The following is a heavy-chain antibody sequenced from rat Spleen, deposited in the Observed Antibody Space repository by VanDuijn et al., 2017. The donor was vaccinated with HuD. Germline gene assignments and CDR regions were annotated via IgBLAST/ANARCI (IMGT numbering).Heavy chain of an antibody. J-gene: IGHJ2*01. CDR3: SRVDYPGIAHYFDY. Sequence: EVQLVGSGGGLVQPGRSMKLSCAASGFTFSSFPMAWVRQAPTKGLEWVATISTSGGSTYYRDSVKGRFTVSRDNAKSTLYLQMNSLRSDDTATYYCSRVDYPGIAHYFDYWGQGVMVTVSS. V-gene: IGHV5-46*01. D-gene: IGHD1-4*01. CDR1: GFTFSSFP. CDR2: ISTSGGST.